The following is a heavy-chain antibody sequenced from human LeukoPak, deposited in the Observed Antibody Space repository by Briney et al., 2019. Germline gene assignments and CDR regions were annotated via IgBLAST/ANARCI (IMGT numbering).Heavy chain of an antibody. CDR2: IIPIFGTA. J-gene: IGHJ4*02. D-gene: IGHD3-10*01. CDR3: ASPKRATPGKSYFDY. CDR1: GGTFSSYA. Sequence: ASVKVSCKASGGTFSSYAISWVRQAPGQGLEWMGGIIPIFGTANYAQKFQGRVTITADESTSTAYMELSSLRSEDTAVYYCASPKRATPGKSYFDYWGQGTLVTVSS. V-gene: IGHV1-69*13.